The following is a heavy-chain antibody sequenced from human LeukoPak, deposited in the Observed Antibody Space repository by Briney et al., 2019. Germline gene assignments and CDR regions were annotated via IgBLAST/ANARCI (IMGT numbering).Heavy chain of an antibody. CDR1: GDSVSSNSVT. CDR3: ASGGLGGFDY. Sequence: SQTLSLTCAISGDSVSSNSVTWNWIRQSPSRGLEWLGRTYYRSTWYKDYAVSVRGRITVNPDTSKNQFSLQLNSVTPEDTAVYCCASGGLGGFDYWGQGTLVTVSS. D-gene: IGHD3-16*01. CDR2: TYYRSTWYK. V-gene: IGHV6-1*01. J-gene: IGHJ4*02.